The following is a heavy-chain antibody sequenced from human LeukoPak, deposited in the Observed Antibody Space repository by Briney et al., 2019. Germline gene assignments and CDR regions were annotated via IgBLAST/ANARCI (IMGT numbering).Heavy chain of an antibody. D-gene: IGHD5-18*01. V-gene: IGHV3-48*04. CDR1: GFNFRSYS. CDR2: ISGSGIK. Sequence: GGSLRLSCAASGFNFRSYSMNWVRQAPGKGLEWVSYISGSGIKHYADSVKGRFTISRDNAKNSLYLQMNSLRVEDTAVYYCAREDTGVAFDIWGQGTTVTV. J-gene: IGHJ3*02. CDR3: AREDTGVAFDI.